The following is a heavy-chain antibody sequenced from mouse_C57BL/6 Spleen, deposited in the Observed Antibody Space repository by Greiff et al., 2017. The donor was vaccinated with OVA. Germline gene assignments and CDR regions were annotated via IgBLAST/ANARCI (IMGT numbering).Heavy chain of an antibody. J-gene: IGHJ2*01. Sequence: QVQLQQPGAELVMPGASVKLSCKASGYTFTSYWMHWVKQRPGQGLEWIGEIDPSDSYTNYNQKFKGKSTLTVDKSSSTAYMQLSSLTSEDGAVYYCARYGDSEGLFDYWGQGTTLTVSS. CDR3: ARYGDSEGLFDY. V-gene: IGHV1-69*01. CDR1: GYTFTSYW. CDR2: IDPSDSYT. D-gene: IGHD1-1*02.